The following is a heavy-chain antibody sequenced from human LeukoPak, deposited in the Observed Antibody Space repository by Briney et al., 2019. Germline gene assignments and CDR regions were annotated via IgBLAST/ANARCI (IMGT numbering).Heavy chain of an antibody. CDR1: GGSISSYY. CDR2: IYYSGST. CDR3: ARGDGYNPYWYFDL. J-gene: IGHJ2*01. Sequence: PSETLSLTCTVSGGSISSYYWSWIRQPPGKGLEWIGYIYYSGSTNYNPSLKSRVTISVDTSKNQFSLRLSSVTAADTAVYYCARGDGYNPYWYFDLWGRGTLVTVSS. D-gene: IGHD5-24*01. V-gene: IGHV4-59*01.